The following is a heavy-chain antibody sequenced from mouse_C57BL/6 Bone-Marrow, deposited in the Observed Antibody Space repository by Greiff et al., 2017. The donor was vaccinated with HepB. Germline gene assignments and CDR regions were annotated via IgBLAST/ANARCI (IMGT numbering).Heavy chain of an antibody. D-gene: IGHD1-1*01. V-gene: IGHV1-82*01. Sequence: VKLMESGPELVKPGASVKISCKASGYAFSSSWMNWVKQRPGKGLEWIGRIYPGDGDTNYNGKFKGKATLTADKSSSTAYMQLSSLTSEDSAVYFCARRYYYGSSYVYFDYWGQGTTLTVSS. CDR2: IYPGDGDT. CDR1: GYAFSSSW. J-gene: IGHJ2*01. CDR3: ARRYYYGSSYVYFDY.